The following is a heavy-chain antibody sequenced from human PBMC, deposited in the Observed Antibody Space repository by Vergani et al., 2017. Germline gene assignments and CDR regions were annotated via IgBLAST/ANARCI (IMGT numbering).Heavy chain of an antibody. J-gene: IGHJ5*02. Sequence: QVQLRESGPGLVKSSQTLSLICTVSGGPISSGDYYWSWIRQPAGKGLEWIGRISTCGSTSYNPSLKSRVAVSMDTSKNQFSLRLNFVTAADTALYYCARAGSFRWFDPWGQGTLVTVSS. V-gene: IGHV4-61*02. CDR2: ISTCGST. D-gene: IGHD3-16*02. CDR3: ARAGSFRWFDP. CDR1: GGPISSGDYY.